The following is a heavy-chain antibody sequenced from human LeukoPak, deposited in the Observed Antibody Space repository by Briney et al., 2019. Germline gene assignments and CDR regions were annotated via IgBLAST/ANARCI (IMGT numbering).Heavy chain of an antibody. CDR2: INPNSGGT. V-gene: IGHV1-2*02. J-gene: IGHJ4*02. Sequence: ASVKVSCKASGYTFTGYYMHWVRQAPGQGLEWMGWINPNSGGTNYVQKFQGRVTMTRDTSTNTAYMELSSMRSDDTAIYYCARGKVDSWGQGTLVTVSP. CDR3: ARGKVDS. CDR1: GYTFTGYY.